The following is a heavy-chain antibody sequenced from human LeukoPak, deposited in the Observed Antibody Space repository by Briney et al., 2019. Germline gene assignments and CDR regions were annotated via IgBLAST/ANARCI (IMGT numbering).Heavy chain of an antibody. CDR1: GGSISSSSYY. J-gene: IGHJ4*02. Sequence: SETLSLTCTVSGGSISSSSYYWGWIRQPPGKGLEWIGSIYYSGSTYYNPSLKSRVTISVDTSKNQFSLKLSSVTAADTAVYYCASSWCRMNTVTAFDYWGQGTLVTVSS. CDR3: ASSWCRMNTVTAFDY. D-gene: IGHD4-17*01. CDR2: IYYSGST. V-gene: IGHV4-39*01.